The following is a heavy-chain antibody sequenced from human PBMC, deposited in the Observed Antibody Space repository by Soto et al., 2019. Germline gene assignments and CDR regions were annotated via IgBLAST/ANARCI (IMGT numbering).Heavy chain of an antibody. J-gene: IGHJ6*03. D-gene: IGHD3-16*02. V-gene: IGHV3-23*01. CDR3: AKVGAWGSYRFLDYYYYMDV. Sequence: EVQLLESGGGLVQPGGSLRLSCAASGFTFSSYAMSWVRQAPGKGLEWVSAISGSGGSTYYADSVKGRFTISRDNSKNTLYLQMNSLRAEDTAVYYCAKVGAWGSYRFLDYYYYMDVWGKGTTVTVSS. CDR1: GFTFSSYA. CDR2: ISGSGGST.